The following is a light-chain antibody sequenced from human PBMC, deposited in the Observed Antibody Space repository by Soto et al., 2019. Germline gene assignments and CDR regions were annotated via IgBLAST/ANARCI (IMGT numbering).Light chain of an antibody. J-gene: IGKJ5*01. Sequence: EIVMTQSPATLSVSRGESATLSCRASQSVSSNLAWHQQKPGQAPRILMYDASTRATGISARFSGSGSGTEFTLTISSLQSEDFAVYYCQQYHNWPITFGQGTRLQI. V-gene: IGKV3-15*01. CDR1: QSVSSN. CDR3: QQYHNWPIT. CDR2: DAS.